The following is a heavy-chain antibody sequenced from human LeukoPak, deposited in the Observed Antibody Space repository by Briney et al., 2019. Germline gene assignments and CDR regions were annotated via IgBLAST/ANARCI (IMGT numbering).Heavy chain of an antibody. J-gene: IGHJ5*02. CDR2: ISESGSST. V-gene: IGHV3-23*01. CDR1: GFSFSNYA. CDR3: ARESTWQVLDR. Sequence: GGSLRLSCAASGFSFSNYAMSWVRQAPGRGLEWVSAISESGSSTYHADSVKGRFTISRENSRSTLYLQMNSLRAEDTAVYYCARESTWQVLDRWGQGTLVTVSS. D-gene: IGHD4/OR15-4a*01.